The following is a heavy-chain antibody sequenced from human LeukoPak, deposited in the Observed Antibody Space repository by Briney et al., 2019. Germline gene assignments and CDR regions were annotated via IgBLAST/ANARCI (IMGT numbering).Heavy chain of an antibody. D-gene: IGHD6-13*01. CDR3: AKDRRGYSSSYFDY. Sequence: PGRSLRLSCAASGFTFSSYAMHWVRQAPGKGLEWVSAISGSGGSTYYADSVKGRFTISRDNSKNTLYLQMNSLRAEDTAVYYCAKDRRGYSSSYFDYWGQGTLVTVSS. J-gene: IGHJ4*02. CDR2: ISGSGGST. CDR1: GFTFSSYA. V-gene: IGHV3-23*01.